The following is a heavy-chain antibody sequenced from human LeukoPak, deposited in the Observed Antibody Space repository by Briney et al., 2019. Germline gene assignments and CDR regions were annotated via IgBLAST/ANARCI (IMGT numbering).Heavy chain of an antibody. CDR3: ARDGYRDYYFDS. Sequence: GGSLRLSCAASGFTLSNAWMSWVRQAPGKGLEWVANIKDDGSQKYYVDSVKGRFIISRDNAQNSLDLQLNNLRAEDTAVYYCARDGYRDYYFDSWGQGALVTVSS. V-gene: IGHV3-7*05. D-gene: IGHD5-18*01. J-gene: IGHJ4*02. CDR1: GFTLSNAW. CDR2: IKDDGSQK.